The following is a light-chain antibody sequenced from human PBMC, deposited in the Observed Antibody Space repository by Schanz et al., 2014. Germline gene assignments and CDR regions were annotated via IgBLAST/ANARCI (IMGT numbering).Light chain of an antibody. Sequence: EIVMTQSPDTLSLSPGERATLSCRASQSVSATLAWYQQKPGQAPRLLIYGVSTRAAGIPDFTLTVSRLEPEDFAVYYCQQYGSSRTFGPGTTVDIK. CDR2: GVS. J-gene: IGKJ3*01. CDR1: QSVSAT. V-gene: IGKV3-20*01. CDR3: QQYGSSRT.